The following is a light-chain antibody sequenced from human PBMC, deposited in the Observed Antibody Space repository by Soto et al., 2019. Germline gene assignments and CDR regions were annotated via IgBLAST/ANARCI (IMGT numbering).Light chain of an antibody. CDR1: QSVSSN. CDR2: GAS. CDR3: QQYDLLPFT. J-gene: IGKJ3*01. V-gene: IGKV3-15*01. Sequence: EIVMTQSPATLSVSPGERATLSCRASQSVSSNLAWYQQKPGQAPRLLIYGASTRATGIPARFSGSGSGTEFTLTISSLQSEDFATYFCQQYDLLPFTFGPGTKVDIK.